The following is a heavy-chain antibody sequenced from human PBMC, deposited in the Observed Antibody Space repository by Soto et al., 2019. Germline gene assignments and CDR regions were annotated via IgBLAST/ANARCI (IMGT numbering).Heavy chain of an antibody. CDR3: ARHPIVGATDYYYYYGMDV. Sequence: GESLKLSCKGSGYSFTSYWISWVRQMPGKGLEWMGRIDPSDSYTNYSPSFQGHVTISADKSISTAYLQWSSLRASDTAMYYCARHPIVGATDYYYYYGMDVWGQGTTVTVSS. CDR1: GYSFTSYW. CDR2: IDPSDSYT. V-gene: IGHV5-10-1*01. J-gene: IGHJ6*02. D-gene: IGHD1-26*01.